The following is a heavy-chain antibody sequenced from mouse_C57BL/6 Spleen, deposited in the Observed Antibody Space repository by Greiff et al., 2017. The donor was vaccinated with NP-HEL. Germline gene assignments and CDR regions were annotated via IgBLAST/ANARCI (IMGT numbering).Heavy chain of an antibody. Sequence: VQLQQPGAELVRPGSSVKLSCKASGYTFTSYWMDWVKQRPGQGLEWIGNIYPSDSETHYNQKFKDKATLTVDKSSSTAYMQIGSLTSEDSAVYYCARRTYYGSSGYFDVWGTGTTVTVSS. D-gene: IGHD1-1*01. CDR1: GYTFTSYW. CDR3: ARRTYYGSSGYFDV. J-gene: IGHJ1*03. CDR2: IYPSDSET. V-gene: IGHV1-61*01.